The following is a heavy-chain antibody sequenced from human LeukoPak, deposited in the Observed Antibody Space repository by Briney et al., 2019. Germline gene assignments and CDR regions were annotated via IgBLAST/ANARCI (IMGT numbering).Heavy chain of an antibody. CDR3: ARAYSYDFWSGYYRNYYYYMDV. V-gene: IGHV3-48*04. Sequence: GGSLRLSCAASGFTFSSYSVNWVRQAPGKGLEWVSYISSSSSTIYYADSVKGRFTISRDNAKNSLYLQMNSLRAEDTAVYYCARAYSYDFWSGYYRNYYYYMDVWGKGTTVTVSS. J-gene: IGHJ6*03. CDR1: GFTFSSYS. CDR2: ISSSSSTI. D-gene: IGHD3-3*01.